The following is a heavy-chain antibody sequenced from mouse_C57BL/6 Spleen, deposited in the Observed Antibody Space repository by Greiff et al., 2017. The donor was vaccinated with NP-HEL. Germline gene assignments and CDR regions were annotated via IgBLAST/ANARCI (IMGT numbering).Heavy chain of an antibody. CDR2: IWGVGST. V-gene: IGHV2-6*01. Sequence: VQLVESGPGLVAPSQSLSITCTVSGFSLTSYGVDWVRQSPGKGLEWLGVIWGVGSTNYNSALKSRLSISKDNSKSQVFLKMNSLQTDDTAMYYCAIITTVVATSPYAMDYWGQGTSVTVSS. CDR3: AIITTVVATSPYAMDY. CDR1: GFSLTSYG. D-gene: IGHD1-1*01. J-gene: IGHJ4*01.